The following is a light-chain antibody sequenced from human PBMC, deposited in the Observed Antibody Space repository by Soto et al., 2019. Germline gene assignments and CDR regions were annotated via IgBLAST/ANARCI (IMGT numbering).Light chain of an antibody. J-gene: IGLJ2*01. Sequence: QSVLTQPASMSGSPGQSITISCTGTTTDVAGINLVSWYQQHPGKAPKLIIYEDNKRPSGLSNRFSGSNSGNMASLTITGLQPEDEAIYHCCSYADTTAFVVFGGGTKLTVL. V-gene: IGLV2-23*02. CDR2: EDN. CDR1: TTDVAGINL. CDR3: CSYADTTAFVV.